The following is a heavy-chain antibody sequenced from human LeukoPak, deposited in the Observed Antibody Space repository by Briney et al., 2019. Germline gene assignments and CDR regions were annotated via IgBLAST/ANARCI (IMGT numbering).Heavy chain of an antibody. CDR3: ARVRVGYCSSTSCYSAGFDF. D-gene: IGHD2-2*01. CDR2: MNPNSGDT. V-gene: IGHV1-2*02. Sequence: ASVKVSCKTSGYTFTAHYIHWIRQAPGQGLEWMGWMNPNSGDTNYAQKSQGRVTLTRDKTARTAYMELTRLKSDDTAVYHCARVRVGYCSSTSCYSAGFDFWGQGTMVTVSS. J-gene: IGHJ3*01. CDR1: GYTFTAHY.